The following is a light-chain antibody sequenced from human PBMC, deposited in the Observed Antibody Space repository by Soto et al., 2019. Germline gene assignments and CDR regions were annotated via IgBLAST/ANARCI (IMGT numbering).Light chain of an antibody. CDR1: SSNIGNNI. CDR3: GSWDISLSGGV. V-gene: IGLV1-51*02. Sequence: QAVVTQPPSVSAAPGQKVTISCSGSSSNIGNNIVSWYQQLPGTAPKLLIYEDNKRPSGIPDRFSGSKSGTSATLGITGLQTGDEAEYYCGSWDISLSGGVFGGGTKLTVL. CDR2: EDN. J-gene: IGLJ2*01.